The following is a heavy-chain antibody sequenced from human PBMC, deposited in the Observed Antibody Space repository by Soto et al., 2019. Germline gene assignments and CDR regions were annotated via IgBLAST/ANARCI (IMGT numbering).Heavy chain of an antibody. D-gene: IGHD6-13*01. CDR1: GGSISSAAYY. Sequence: SETLSLTCTVSGGSISSAAYYWSWILQHPGKGLQWIGNISHSGSAYYTPSLKSRVIISADTSKNQFSLKLSSMTAADTAVYYCARKSNGWLDNWFDPWGQGTLVTVSS. CDR3: ARKSNGWLDNWFDP. CDR2: ISHSGSA. V-gene: IGHV4-31*03. J-gene: IGHJ5*02.